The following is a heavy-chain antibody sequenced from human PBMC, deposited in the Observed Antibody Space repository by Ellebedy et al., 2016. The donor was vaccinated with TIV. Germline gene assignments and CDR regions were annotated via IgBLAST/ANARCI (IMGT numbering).Heavy chain of an antibody. CDR3: AREGIVATMFIDP. CDR2: VYYTGTT. V-gene: IGHV4-59*01. Sequence: MPGGSLRLSCNVPGGSITSYFWTWFRQTPGKGREWIGYVYYTGTTDYNPSLCSRDTISIDTSKSQFSLRLNSVTAADTAVYYCAREGIVATMFIDPWGPGTLVTVSS. D-gene: IGHD5-12*01. J-gene: IGHJ5*02. CDR1: GGSITSYF.